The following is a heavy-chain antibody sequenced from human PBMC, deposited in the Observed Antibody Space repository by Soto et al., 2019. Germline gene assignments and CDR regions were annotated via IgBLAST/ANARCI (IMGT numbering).Heavy chain of an antibody. V-gene: IGHV4-59*01. CDR1: GGSISSGY. D-gene: IGHD3-22*01. J-gene: IGHJ5*02. Sequence: SETLSLTCSVSGGSISSGYWTWIRQPPGKGLEWIGYIYYGVSINYNPSLKSRVIISVDTSKNQFSLRLSSVSAADTAVYYCTGAYYDVSGYSLDPWGQGTSVTVSS. CDR3: TGAYYDVSGYSLDP. CDR2: IYYGVSI.